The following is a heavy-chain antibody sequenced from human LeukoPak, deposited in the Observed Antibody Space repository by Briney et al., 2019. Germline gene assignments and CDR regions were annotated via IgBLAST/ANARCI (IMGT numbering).Heavy chain of an antibody. D-gene: IGHD1-26*01. CDR1: GGSISSSSYY. V-gene: IGHV4-39*07. Sequence: SETLSLTCTVSGGSISSSSYYWSWIRQPPGKGLEWIGEINHSGSTNYNPSLKSRVTISVDTSKNQFSLKLSSVTAADTAVYYCARRTGATTLGTNGGECRYWGQGTLVTVSS. CDR3: ARRTGATTLGTNGGECRY. CDR2: INHSGST. J-gene: IGHJ4*02.